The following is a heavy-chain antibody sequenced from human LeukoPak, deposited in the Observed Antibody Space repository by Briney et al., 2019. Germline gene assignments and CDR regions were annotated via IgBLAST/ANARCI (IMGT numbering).Heavy chain of an antibody. Sequence: SVKVSCKASGGTFSSYAISWVRQAPGQGLEWMGRIIPIFGTANYAQKFQGRVTITTDESTSTAYMELSSLRSEDTAVYYCARDRSSGYDYPKGHFDYWGQGTLVTVSS. D-gene: IGHD5-12*01. V-gene: IGHV1-69*05. J-gene: IGHJ4*02. CDR2: IIPIFGTA. CDR1: GGTFSSYA. CDR3: ARDRSSGYDYPKGHFDY.